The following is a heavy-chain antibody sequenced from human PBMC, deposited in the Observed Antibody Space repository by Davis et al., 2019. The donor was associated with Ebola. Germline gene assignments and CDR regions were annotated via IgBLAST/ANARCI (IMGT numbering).Heavy chain of an antibody. Sequence: GESLKISCAASGFTFSSHGIHWVRQAPGKGLEWVAVIWYDGSNKYYAYSVKGRFTISRDNSKNTLYLQMNSLRAEDTAVYYCARDPTYYYGSGSPNWGQGTLVTVSS. CDR3: ARDPTYYYGSGSPN. J-gene: IGHJ4*02. D-gene: IGHD3-10*01. CDR1: GFTFSSHG. V-gene: IGHV3-33*01. CDR2: IWYDGSNK.